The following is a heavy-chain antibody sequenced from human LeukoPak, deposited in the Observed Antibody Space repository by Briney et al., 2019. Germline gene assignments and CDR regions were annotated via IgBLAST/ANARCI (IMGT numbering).Heavy chain of an antibody. D-gene: IGHD6-13*01. CDR2: ISGDGGST. CDR3: AKAGYSSTRYITY. Sequence: GGSLRLSCAASGFTFSSHWMHWVRQAPGKGLEWVSPISGDGGSTDYADSVKGRFTISRDNSKNSLYLQMHSLRSEDTALYYCAKAGYSSTRYITYWGQGTLVTVSS. CDR1: GFTFSSHW. J-gene: IGHJ4*02. V-gene: IGHV3-43*02.